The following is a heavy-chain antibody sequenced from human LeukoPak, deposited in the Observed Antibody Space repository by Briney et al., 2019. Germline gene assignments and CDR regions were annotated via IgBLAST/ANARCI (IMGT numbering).Heavy chain of an antibody. V-gene: IGHV1-2*02. CDR3: ARGGEYSYGWKNYYYMDV. CDR1: GYTFTGYY. Sequence: ASVKVSCKASGYTFTGYYMHWVRQAPGQGLEWMGWINPNSGGTNYAQKFQGRVTMTRDTSISTAYMELSRLRSDDTAVYYCARGGEYSYGWKNYYYMDVWGKGTTATVSS. D-gene: IGHD5-18*01. CDR2: INPNSGGT. J-gene: IGHJ6*03.